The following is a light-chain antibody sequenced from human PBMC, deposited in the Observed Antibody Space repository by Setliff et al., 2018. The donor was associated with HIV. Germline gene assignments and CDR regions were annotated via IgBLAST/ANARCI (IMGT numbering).Light chain of an antibody. CDR1: SSDVGRYDY. CDR2: DVT. V-gene: IGLV2-14*03. CDR3: SSYTTSSTKNV. Sequence: SALTQPPSASGSPGQSGTISCAGTSSDVGRYDYVSWYQQHPGKATKLMIYDVTNRPSGVANRFSGSKSGNTASLTISGLQAGDEADYYCSSYTTSSTKNVFGTGTKVTVL. J-gene: IGLJ1*01.